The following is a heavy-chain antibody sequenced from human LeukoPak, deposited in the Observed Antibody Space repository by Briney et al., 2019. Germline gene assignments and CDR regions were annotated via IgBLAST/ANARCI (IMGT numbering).Heavy chain of an antibody. J-gene: IGHJ4*02. CDR1: GYTFTGYY. D-gene: IGHD3-10*01. Sequence: ASVKVSCKASGYTFTGYYMHWVRQAPEQGLEWMVWINPNSGGTNYAQKFQGRVTMTRDTSISTAYMELSRLRSDDTAVYYCARVDMVRGVIEKSDYWGQGTLVTVSS. CDR3: ARVDMVRGVIEKSDY. CDR2: INPNSGGT. V-gene: IGHV1-2*02.